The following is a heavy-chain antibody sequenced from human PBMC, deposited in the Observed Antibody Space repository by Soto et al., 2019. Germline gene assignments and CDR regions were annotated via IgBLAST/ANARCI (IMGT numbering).Heavy chain of an antibody. Sequence: QVQLVESGGGVVQPGRSLRLSCAASGFTFSSYAMHWVRQAPGKGLEWVAVISYDGSNKYYADSVKGRFTISRDNSKNTLYLQMNSLRAEDTAVYYCARDNSGWSLKSPLSYFDYWGQGTLVTVSS. CDR1: GFTFSSYA. J-gene: IGHJ4*02. V-gene: IGHV3-30-3*01. CDR3: ARDNSGWSLKSPLSYFDY. CDR2: ISYDGSNK. D-gene: IGHD6-19*01.